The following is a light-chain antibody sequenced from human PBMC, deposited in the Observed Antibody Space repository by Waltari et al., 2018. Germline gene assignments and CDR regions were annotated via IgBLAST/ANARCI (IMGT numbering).Light chain of an antibody. CDR3: LQDYSYPRT. CDR1: QGIRND. CDR2: AAS. V-gene: IGKV1-6*01. J-gene: IGKJ1*01. Sequence: AIQMTQSPSSLSASVGDRIIITCRASQGIRNDLGWYQQKPGNAPKLLIYAASSLKSGVPSRFSGSGSGTDFTLSISSLQPEDFATYYCLQDYSYPRTFGQGTKVEI.